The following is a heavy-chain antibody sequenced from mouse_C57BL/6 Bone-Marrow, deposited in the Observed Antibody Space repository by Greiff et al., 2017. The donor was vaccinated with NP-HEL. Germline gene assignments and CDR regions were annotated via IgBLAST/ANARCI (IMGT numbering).Heavy chain of an antibody. CDR2: ISGGGSNT. J-gene: IGHJ4*01. CDR1: GFTFSSYT. Sequence: EVKLMESGGGLVKPGGSLKLSCAASGFTFSSYTMSWVRQTPEKRLEWVATISGGGSNTYYPDSVKGRFTISRDNAKNTLYLQMSSLRSEDTALYYCARLYYDYDDYAMDYWGQGTSVTVSS. D-gene: IGHD2-4*01. CDR3: ARLYYDYDDYAMDY. V-gene: IGHV5-9*01.